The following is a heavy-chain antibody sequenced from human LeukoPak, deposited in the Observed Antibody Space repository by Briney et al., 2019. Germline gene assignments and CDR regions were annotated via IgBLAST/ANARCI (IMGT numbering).Heavy chain of an antibody. CDR1: GFTFSTYA. Sequence: PGGSLRLSCAASGFTFSTYAMSWVRQAPGKGLEWVSAISGSGGDTYYADSVKGRFTISRDNSKYTLYLQMDSLRAEDTAAYYCAKDLGGEGGSGFPGYWGQGTLLTVSS. CDR3: AKDLGGEGGSGFPGY. J-gene: IGHJ4*02. D-gene: IGHD3-10*01. CDR2: ISGSGGDT. V-gene: IGHV3-23*01.